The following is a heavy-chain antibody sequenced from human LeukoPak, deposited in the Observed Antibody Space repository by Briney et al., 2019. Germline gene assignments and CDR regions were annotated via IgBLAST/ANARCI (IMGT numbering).Heavy chain of an antibody. V-gene: IGHV4-39*01. Sequence: SETLSLTCTVSGGSISSGSYYWSWIRQPPGKGLEWIGSIYYSGSTYYNPSLKSRVTISVDTSKNQFSLKLSSVTAADTAVYYCDGGDSSGYSFDPVFDYWGQGTLVTVSS. CDR2: IYYSGST. J-gene: IGHJ4*02. D-gene: IGHD3-22*01. CDR3: DGGDSSGYSFDPVFDY. CDR1: GGSISSGSYY.